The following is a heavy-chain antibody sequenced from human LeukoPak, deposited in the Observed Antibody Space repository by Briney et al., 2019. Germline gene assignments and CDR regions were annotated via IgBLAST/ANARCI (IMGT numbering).Heavy chain of an antibody. D-gene: IGHD5-18*01. CDR2: ISSSSSYI. Sequence: PGGSLRLSCAASGFTFSSYSMNWVRQAPGKGLEWVSSISSSSSYIYYADSVKGRFTISRDNAKNSLYLQMNSLRAEDTAVYYCARDRIQRMNWFDPSGQGTLVTVSS. CDR1: GFTFSSYS. J-gene: IGHJ5*02. CDR3: ARDRIQRMNWFDP. V-gene: IGHV3-21*01.